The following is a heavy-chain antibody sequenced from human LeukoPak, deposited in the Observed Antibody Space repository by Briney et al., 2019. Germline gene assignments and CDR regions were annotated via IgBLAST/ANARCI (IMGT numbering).Heavy chain of an antibody. CDR3: ARVGCSSTSCYRAFDY. CDR1: GGSISSHY. V-gene: IGHV4-59*11. CDR2: IYYNGST. D-gene: IGHD2-2*01. J-gene: IGHJ4*02. Sequence: SETLSLTCTVSGGSISSHYWSWIRQPPGKGLEWIGYIYYNGSTNYNPSLKSRVTISVDTSKNQFSLKLSSVTAADTAVYYCARVGCSSTSCYRAFDYWGQGTLVTVSS.